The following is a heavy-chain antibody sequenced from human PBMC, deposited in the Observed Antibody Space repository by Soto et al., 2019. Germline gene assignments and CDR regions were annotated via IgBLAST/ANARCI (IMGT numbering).Heavy chain of an antibody. CDR2: ISGSGGST. CDR1: GFTFSSYA. CDR3: AKVRGESGWHHLPFDY. Sequence: PGGSLRLSCAASGFTFSSYAMSWVRQAPGKGLEWVSAISGSGGSTYYADSVKGRFTISRDNSKNTLYLQMNSLRAEDTAVYYCAKVRGESGWHHLPFDYWGQGTLVTVSS. V-gene: IGHV3-23*01. D-gene: IGHD6-19*01. J-gene: IGHJ4*02.